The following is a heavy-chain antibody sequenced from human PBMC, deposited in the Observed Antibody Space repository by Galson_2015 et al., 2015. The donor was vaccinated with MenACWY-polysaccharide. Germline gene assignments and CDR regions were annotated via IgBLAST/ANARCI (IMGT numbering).Heavy chain of an antibody. CDR2: INSDGRST. CDR1: GFTFSSYW. J-gene: IGHJ3*02. CDR3: ARPSNPGYSSGLTHAFDI. D-gene: IGHD6-19*01. Sequence: SLRLSCAASGFTFSSYWMHWVRHGPGKGLVWVSRINSDGRSTSYADSVKGRFTISRDNAKNTLYLQMNSLRAEDTAVYYCARPSNPGYSSGLTHAFDIWGQGTMVTVSS. V-gene: IGHV3-74*01.